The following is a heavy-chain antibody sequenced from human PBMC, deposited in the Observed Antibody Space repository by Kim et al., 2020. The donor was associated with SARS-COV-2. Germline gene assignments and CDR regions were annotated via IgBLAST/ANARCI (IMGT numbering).Heavy chain of an antibody. Sequence: DSGKGRFTISKDNAKDTLYLQMNSLRAEDTAVYYCARGSEVAGTTTGFDIWGQGTLVTVSS. CDR3: ARGSEVAGTTTGFDI. D-gene: IGHD1-7*01. J-gene: IGHJ4*02. V-gene: IGHV3-30*07.